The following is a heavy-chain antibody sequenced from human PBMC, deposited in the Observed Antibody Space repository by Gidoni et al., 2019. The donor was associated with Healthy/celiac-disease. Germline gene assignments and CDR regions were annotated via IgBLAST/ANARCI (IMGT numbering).Heavy chain of an antibody. J-gene: IGHJ1*01. V-gene: IGHV3-30*02. Sequence: QVQLVESGGGVVQPGGSLRPSCPASGFPFGACGLHWVRQAPGKGLEWVAFIRYDGSNKYYADSVKGRFTISRDNSKNTLYLQMNSLRAEDTAVYYCAKDGATAIVVVPAAIQGRYFQHWGQGTLVTVSS. CDR3: AKDGATAIVVVPAAIQGRYFQH. D-gene: IGHD2-2*01. CDR2: IRYDGSNK. CDR1: GFPFGACG.